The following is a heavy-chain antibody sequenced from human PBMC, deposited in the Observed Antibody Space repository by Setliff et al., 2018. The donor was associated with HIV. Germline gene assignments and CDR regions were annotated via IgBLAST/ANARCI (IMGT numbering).Heavy chain of an antibody. Sequence: ASETLSLTCTVSGGSISSHYWSWIRQPPGKGLEWIGSIYYSGSTNYNPSLKSRVTISVDTSKNQFSLKLSSVTAADTAVYYCARGITIFGVDNSDYWGQGTLVTVSS. CDR3: ARGITIFGVDNSDY. CDR2: IYYSGST. D-gene: IGHD3-3*01. J-gene: IGHJ4*02. V-gene: IGHV4-59*11. CDR1: GGSISSHY.